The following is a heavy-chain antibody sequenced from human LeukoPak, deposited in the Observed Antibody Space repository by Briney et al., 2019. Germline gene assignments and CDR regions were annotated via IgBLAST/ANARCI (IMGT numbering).Heavy chain of an antibody. CDR2: IYYSGST. J-gene: IGHJ6*04. V-gene: IGHV4-61*01. CDR3: ARDHPVDV. Sequence: SETLSLTCTVSGGSISSSSYYWGWIRQPPGKGLEWIGYIYYSGSTNYNPSLKSRVTISVDTSKNQFSLKLSSVTAADTAVYYCARDHPVDVWGKGTTVTVSS. CDR1: GGSISSSSYY.